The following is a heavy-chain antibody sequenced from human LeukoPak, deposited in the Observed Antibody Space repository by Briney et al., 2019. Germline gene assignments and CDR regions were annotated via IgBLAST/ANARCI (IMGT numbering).Heavy chain of an antibody. CDR1: GFTFSGYA. J-gene: IGHJ4*02. D-gene: IGHD3-3*01. Sequence: GGSLRLSCAASGFTFSGYAMHWVRQAPGKGLEWVAVISYDGSNKYYADSVKGRFTISRDNSKNTLYLQMNSLRAEDTAVYYCARSSGVTIFGVVIIRSFDYWGQGTLVTVSS. CDR2: ISYDGSNK. CDR3: ARSSGVTIFGVVIIRSFDY. V-gene: IGHV3-30-3*01.